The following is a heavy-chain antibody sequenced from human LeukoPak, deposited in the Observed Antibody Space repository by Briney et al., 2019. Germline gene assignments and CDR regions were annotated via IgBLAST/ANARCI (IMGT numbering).Heavy chain of an antibody. D-gene: IGHD5-24*01. J-gene: IGHJ4*02. CDR1: GGTFSSYA. CDR2: IIPIFGTA. V-gene: IGHV1-69*06. CDR3: AKEFRDGYNDWSLDY. Sequence: ASVKVSCKASGGTFSSYAISWVRQAPGQGLEWMGGIIPIFGTANYAQKFQGRVTITADKSTSTAYMELSSLRAEDTAVYYCAKEFRDGYNDWSLDYWGQGTLVTVSS.